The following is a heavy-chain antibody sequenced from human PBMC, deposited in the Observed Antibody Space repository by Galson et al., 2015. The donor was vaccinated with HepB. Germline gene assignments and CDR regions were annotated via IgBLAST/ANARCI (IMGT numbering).Heavy chain of an antibody. D-gene: IGHD2-2*01. V-gene: IGHV5-51*01. CDR3: ARPRAPFSTSNFDS. J-gene: IGHJ4*02. CDR1: GYNFANYW. Sequence: QSGAEVKKPGESLKISCKGSGYNFANYWIAWVRQTPGKGLEWMGIIYPGDSDTRYSPSFQGQVIISADNSITTAYLQWSSLKASDTAMYYCARPRAPFSTSNFDSWGQGTLVTVSS. CDR2: IYPGDSDT.